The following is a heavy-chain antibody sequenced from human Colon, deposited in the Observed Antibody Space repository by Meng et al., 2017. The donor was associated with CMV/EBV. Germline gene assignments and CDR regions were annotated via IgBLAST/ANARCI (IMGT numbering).Heavy chain of an antibody. J-gene: IGHJ4*02. CDR1: DYSINSNHY. CDR3: ARQRNWSYAYYLDY. CDR2: VYHGGST. D-gene: IGHD1-7*01. V-gene: IGHV4-38-2*02. Sequence: GSLRLSCSVSDYSINSNHYWAWIRQPPGKGLEFIGSVYHGGSTYYNPSLKSRVTLSMTTSRNQFSLKLTSVTAADTAVYYCARQRNWSYAYYLDYWGQGTLVTVSS.